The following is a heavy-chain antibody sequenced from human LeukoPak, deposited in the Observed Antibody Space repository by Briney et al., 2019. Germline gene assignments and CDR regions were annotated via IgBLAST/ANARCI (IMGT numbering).Heavy chain of an antibody. CDR2: INSDGSST. CDR3: ARDLASGSYGLSGNWFDP. V-gene: IGHV3-74*01. Sequence: GGSLRLSCAASGFTFSSYWMHWVRQAPGKGLVWVSRINSDGSSTSYADSVKGRFTISRDNAKNTLYLQMNSLRAEDTAVYYCARDLASGSYGLSGNWFDPWGQGTLVTVSS. CDR1: GFTFSSYW. J-gene: IGHJ5*02. D-gene: IGHD1-26*01.